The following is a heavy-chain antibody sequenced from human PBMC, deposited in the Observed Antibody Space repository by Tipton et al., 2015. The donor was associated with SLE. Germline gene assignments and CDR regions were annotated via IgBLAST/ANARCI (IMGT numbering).Heavy chain of an antibody. CDR2: INHSGST. J-gene: IGHJ3*02. CDR1: GGSFSGYY. Sequence: TLSLTCAVYGGSFSGYYWSWIRQPPGKGLEWIGEINHSGSTNYNPSLKSRVTISVDTSKNQFSLKLSSVTAADTAVYHCASAYYDFWSGYSRRDAIDIWGQGTMVTVSS. CDR3: ASAYYDFWSGYSRRDAIDI. V-gene: IGHV4-34*01. D-gene: IGHD3-3*01.